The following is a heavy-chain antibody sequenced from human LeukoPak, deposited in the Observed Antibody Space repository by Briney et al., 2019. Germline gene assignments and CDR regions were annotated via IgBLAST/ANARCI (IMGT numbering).Heavy chain of an antibody. CDR1: GGSISSYY. D-gene: IGHD6-6*01. V-gene: IGHV4-4*07. Sequence: SETLSLTCTVSGGSISSYYWSWIRQPAGKGLEWIGRVYTSGSTNYNPSPKSRVTMSVDTSKNQFSLKLSSVTAADTAVYYCASSALGSTYYFDYWGQGTLVTVSS. CDR2: VYTSGST. J-gene: IGHJ4*02. CDR3: ASSALGSTYYFDY.